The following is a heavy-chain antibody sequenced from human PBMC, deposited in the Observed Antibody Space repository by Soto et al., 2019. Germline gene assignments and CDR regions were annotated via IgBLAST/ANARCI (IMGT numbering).Heavy chain of an antibody. CDR3: ARDRLRILKGYYYGMDV. J-gene: IGHJ6*02. CDR2: IKQDGSEK. CDR1: GFTFGSYW. D-gene: IGHD3-16*01. Sequence: GGSLRLSCAASGFTFGSYWMSWVRQAPGKGLEWVANIKQDGSEKYYVDSVKGRFTISRDNSKNTLYLQMNSLRAEDTAVYYCARDRLRILKGYYYGMDVWGQGTTVTVSS. V-gene: IGHV3-7*01.